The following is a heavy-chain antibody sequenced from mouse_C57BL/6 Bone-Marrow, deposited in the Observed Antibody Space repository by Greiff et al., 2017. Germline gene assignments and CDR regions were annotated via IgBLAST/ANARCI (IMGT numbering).Heavy chain of an antibody. CDR3: ARSCYDCSSDY. J-gene: IGHJ2*01. CDR1: GYSFTDYY. V-gene: IGHV1-39*01. CDR2: INPNNGTT. D-gene: IGHD1-1*02. Sequence: VQLVESGPELVKPGASVKISCKASGYSFTDYYMNWVKQSNGQSLEWIGDINPNNGTTNYNEKFKGKATLTVDKSSSTAYMQLNSLTSEDSAVYYCARSCYDCSSDYWGQGTTLTVSS.